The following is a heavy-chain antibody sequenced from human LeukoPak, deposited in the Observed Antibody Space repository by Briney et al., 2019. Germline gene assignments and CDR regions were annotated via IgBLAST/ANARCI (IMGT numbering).Heavy chain of an antibody. Sequence: PGGSLRLSCAAPGFTVSSNYMSWVRQAPGKGLEWVSVIYSGGSTYYADSVKGRFTISRGNSKNTLYLQMNSLRAEDTAVYYCARIFRPYEFGEGGSFDYWGQGTLVTVSS. D-gene: IGHD3-10*01. J-gene: IGHJ4*02. V-gene: IGHV3-66*02. CDR1: GFTVSSNY. CDR3: ARIFRPYEFGEGGSFDY. CDR2: IYSGGST.